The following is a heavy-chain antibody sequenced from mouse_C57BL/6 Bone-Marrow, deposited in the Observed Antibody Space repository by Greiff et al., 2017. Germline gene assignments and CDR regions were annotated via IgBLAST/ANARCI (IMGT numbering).Heavy chain of an antibody. Sequence: QVQLKQSGPGLVQPSQSLSITCTVSGFSLTSYGVHWVRQSPGKGLEWLGVIWSGGSTDYNAAFISRLSISKDNSKCQVFFKMNSLQAEDTAIDYCAREGFGAMDYWGQGTLVTVSA. J-gene: IGHJ4*01. D-gene: IGHD3-1*01. CDR2: IWSGGST. CDR3: AREGFGAMDY. V-gene: IGHV2-2*01. CDR1: GFSLTSYG.